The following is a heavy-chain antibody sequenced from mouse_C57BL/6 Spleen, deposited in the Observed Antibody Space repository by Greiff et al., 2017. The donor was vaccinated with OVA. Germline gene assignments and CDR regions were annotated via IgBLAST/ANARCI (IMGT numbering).Heavy chain of an antibody. CDR2: IDPSDSYT. Sequence: QVQLQQPGAELVRPGTSVMLSCKASGYTFTSYWMHWVKQRPGQGLEWIGVIDPSDSYTNYNQKFKGKATLTVDTSSSTAYMQLSSLTSEDSSVYYCARRRNYYGSSSYAMDYWGQGTSVTVSS. V-gene: IGHV1-59*01. CDR3: ARRRNYYGSSSYAMDY. CDR1: GYTFTSYW. D-gene: IGHD1-1*01. J-gene: IGHJ4*01.